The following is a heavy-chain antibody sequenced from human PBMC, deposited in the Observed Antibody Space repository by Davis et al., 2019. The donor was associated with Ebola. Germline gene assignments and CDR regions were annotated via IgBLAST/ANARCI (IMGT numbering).Heavy chain of an antibody. CDR1: GFTFSNFGFG. CDR2: TSFDGGIK. Sequence: PGGSLRLSCAPSGFTFSNFGFGIHWVRQAPGKGLEWVAVTSFDGGIKYYADSVKGRFTISRDNSMNTLYLQMNSLRAEDTAVYYCAREYGDYAFDPWGQGTLVTVSS. D-gene: IGHD4-17*01. V-gene: IGHV3-30*03. J-gene: IGHJ5*02. CDR3: AREYGDYAFDP.